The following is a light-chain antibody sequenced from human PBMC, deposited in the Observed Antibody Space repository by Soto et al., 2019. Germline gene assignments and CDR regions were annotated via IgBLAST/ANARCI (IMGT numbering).Light chain of an antibody. CDR3: SSYAGSNNLYV. Sequence: QSVLTQPPSASGSPGQSVTISCTGTSSDVGGYNYVSWYQQHPGKAPKLMIYEVNKRPSGVPDRFSGSKSGNTASLTVSGLQAEDEADYCCSSYAGSNNLYVFGTGTRSPS. CDR2: EVN. J-gene: IGLJ1*01. V-gene: IGLV2-8*01. CDR1: SSDVGGYNY.